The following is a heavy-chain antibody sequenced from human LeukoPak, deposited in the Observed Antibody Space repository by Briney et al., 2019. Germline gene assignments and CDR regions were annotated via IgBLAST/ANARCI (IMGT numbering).Heavy chain of an antibody. CDR3: AKVIVVVAATENCYYGMDV. D-gene: IGHD2-15*01. V-gene: IGHV3-30*18. Sequence: GRSLRLSCAASGFTFSSYGMHWVRQAPGKGLEWVAVISYDGSNKYYADSVKGRFTISRDNSKNTLYLQMNSLRAEDTAVYYCAKVIVVVAATENCYYGMDVWGQGTTVTVSS. J-gene: IGHJ6*02. CDR1: GFTFSSYG. CDR2: ISYDGSNK.